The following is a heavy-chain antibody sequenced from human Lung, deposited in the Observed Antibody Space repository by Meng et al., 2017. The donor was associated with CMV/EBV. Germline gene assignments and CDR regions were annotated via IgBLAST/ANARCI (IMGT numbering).Heavy chain of an antibody. V-gene: IGHV3-21*01. CDR2: ISSSSSYI. D-gene: IGHD3-10*01. CDR3: AREGYYYDSGNYYYYFDH. CDR1: RFTFSSYS. Sequence: GGSLRLSCAASRFTFSSYSMNWVRQAPGKGLEWVSSISSSSSYIYYADSVKGRFTISRDNAKSSLYLQMNSLRAEDTAVYCCAREGYYYDSGNYYYYFDHWGQGXLVTVSS. J-gene: IGHJ4*02.